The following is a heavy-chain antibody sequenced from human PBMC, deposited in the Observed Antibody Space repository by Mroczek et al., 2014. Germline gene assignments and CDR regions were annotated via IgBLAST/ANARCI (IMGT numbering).Heavy chain of an antibody. CDR1: GGSISSGGYY. D-gene: IGHD2-21*02. J-gene: IGHJ5*02. CDR2: IYYSGST. Sequence: QVQLQQWGPGLVKPSQTLSLTCTVSGGSISSGGYYWSWIRQHPGKGLEWIGYIYYSGSTYYNPSLKSRVTISVDTSKNQFSLKLSSVTAADTAVYYCARARGGNSYGRMVVTATRTGWFDPWGQGTLVTVSS. CDR3: ARARGGNSYGRMVVTATRTGWFDP. V-gene: IGHV4-31*03.